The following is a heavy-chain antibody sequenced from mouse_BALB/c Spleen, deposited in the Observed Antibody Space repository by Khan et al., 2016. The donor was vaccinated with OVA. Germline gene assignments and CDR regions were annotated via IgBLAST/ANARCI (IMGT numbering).Heavy chain of an antibody. CDR1: GFTFSNYW. V-gene: IGHV6-6*02. J-gene: IGHJ1*01. Sequence: EVKLEESGGGLVQPGGSMKLSCVASGFTFSNYWMNWVRQSPGKGFEWVAEIRLISNIYATHYAESVRGRFTISRDDSRSSVNQQMNKLGADDTGIYYCARGWDWYFDVWGAGTTVTVSS. CDR2: IRLISNIYAT. D-gene: IGHD3-3*01. CDR3: ARGWDWYFDV.